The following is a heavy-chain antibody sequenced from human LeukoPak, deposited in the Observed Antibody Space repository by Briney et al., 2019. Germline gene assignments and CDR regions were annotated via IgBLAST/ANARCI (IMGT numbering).Heavy chain of an antibody. V-gene: IGHV4-34*01. D-gene: IGHD6-6*01. CDR1: GESFSGYY. CDR2: INHRGST. J-gene: IGHJ4*02. CDR3: ARGLWAVRSHS. Sequence: SETLSLTCAVCGESFSGYYWTWIRQPPGKGLEWIWQINHRGSTNYNLSLKSRVTISVHTSRIQSNLKVSSVSDADPAVYYCARGLWAVRSHSWGQGLLVTVSS.